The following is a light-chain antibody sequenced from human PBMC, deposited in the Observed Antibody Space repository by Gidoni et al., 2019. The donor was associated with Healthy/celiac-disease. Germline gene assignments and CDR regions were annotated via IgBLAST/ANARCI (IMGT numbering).Light chain of an antibody. CDR2: AAS. Sequence: DIQLTQSPSFLSASVGDRVTITCWASQGISSYLAWYQQKPGKAPKLLIDAASTLQSGVPPRFSGSGSGTEFTLTISSLQPEDFATYYCQQLNSYPSGFGQGTKLEIK. J-gene: IGKJ2*01. CDR1: QGISSY. V-gene: IGKV1-9*01. CDR3: QQLNSYPSG.